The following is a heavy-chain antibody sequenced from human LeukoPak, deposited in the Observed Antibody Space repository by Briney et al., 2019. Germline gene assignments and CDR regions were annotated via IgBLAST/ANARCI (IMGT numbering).Heavy chain of an antibody. J-gene: IGHJ3*02. Sequence: SETLSLTCTVSGGSISSYYWSWIRQPPGKGLEWIGEINHSGSTTYNPSLKSRVIISLDTSKNLFSLKVNSVTAADTAVYYCASPHQVRLNVAFDIWDQGTMVTVSS. CDR2: INHSGST. CDR3: ASPHQVRLNVAFDI. D-gene: IGHD2-2*01. CDR1: GGSISSYY. V-gene: IGHV4-34*01.